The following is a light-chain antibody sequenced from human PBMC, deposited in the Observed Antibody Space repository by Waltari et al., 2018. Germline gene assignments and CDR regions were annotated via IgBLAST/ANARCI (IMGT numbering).Light chain of an antibody. CDR2: RTD. Sequence: QSVLTQPPSASGTPGQRVTISCSGSSSNIGSNFVCWYQHLPGTAPKLLTYRTDRRPFGGPGRFSGSRSGTSASLAISGLRSEDEADYYCAAWDDSLTVRFGGGTKLTVL. CDR1: SSNIGSNF. CDR3: AAWDDSLTVR. V-gene: IGLV1-47*01. J-gene: IGLJ3*02.